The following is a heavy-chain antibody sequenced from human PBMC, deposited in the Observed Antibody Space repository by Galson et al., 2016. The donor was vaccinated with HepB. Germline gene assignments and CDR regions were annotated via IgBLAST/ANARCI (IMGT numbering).Heavy chain of an antibody. CDR1: GYTYTDYY. CDR2: INSNSGEA. CDR3: VRGDVVVVPAEYNWFDP. Sequence: SVKVSCKASGYTYTDYYVHWVRQAPGLGLEWMGRINSNSGEANYAQRFQGRFTMTRDTSISTTHMEMSRLRPDDTAIYYCVRGDVVVVPAEYNWFDPWGQGTLVTVSS. V-gene: IGHV1-2*06. J-gene: IGHJ5*02. D-gene: IGHD2-2*01.